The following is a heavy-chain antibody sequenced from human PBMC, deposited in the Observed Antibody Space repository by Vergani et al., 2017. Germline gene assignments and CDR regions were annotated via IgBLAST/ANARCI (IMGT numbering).Heavy chain of an antibody. V-gene: IGHV4-59*01. CDR1: GGSISSYY. CDR3: ARGLRWLQFGYFDY. J-gene: IGHJ4*02. CDR2: IYYSGST. Sequence: QVQLQESGPGLVKPSETLSLTCTVSGGSISSYYWSWIRQPPGKGLEWIGYIYYSGSTNYNPSLKSRVTISVDTSKNKFSLKLSSVTAADTAVYYCARGLRWLQFGYFDYWGQGTLVTVSS. D-gene: IGHD5-24*01.